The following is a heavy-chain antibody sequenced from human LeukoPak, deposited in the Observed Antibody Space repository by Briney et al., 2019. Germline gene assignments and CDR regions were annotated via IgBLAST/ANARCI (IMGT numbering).Heavy chain of an antibody. J-gene: IGHJ4*02. CDR3: ARLEGSYPTYYFDN. Sequence: GGSLRLSCAASGFTFRSYSMNWVRQAPGKGLEWVSSISNIGTYIYYADSVKGRFTISRDNTKNSLYLQMNSLRAEDTAVYYCARLEGSYPTYYFDNWGQGTLVTVSS. CDR2: ISNIGTYI. D-gene: IGHD3-16*02. CDR1: GFTFRSYS. V-gene: IGHV3-21*01.